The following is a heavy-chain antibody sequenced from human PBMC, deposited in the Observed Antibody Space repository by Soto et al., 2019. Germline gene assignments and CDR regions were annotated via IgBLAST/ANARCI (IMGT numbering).Heavy chain of an antibody. J-gene: IGHJ4*02. CDR3: AKDEKGVIADYFDC. CDR2: VSGSGDSGTGDRT. Sequence: PGGSLRLSCAASGFTFSDYGMSWVRQAPGKGLEWVSGVSGSGDSGTGDRTYYADSVKGRFTISRDNSKNTLYLQMNSLKAEDTAVYYCAKDEKGVIADYFDCWGQGTLVTVPS. V-gene: IGHV3-23*01. CDR1: GFTFSDYG. D-gene: IGHD3-10*01.